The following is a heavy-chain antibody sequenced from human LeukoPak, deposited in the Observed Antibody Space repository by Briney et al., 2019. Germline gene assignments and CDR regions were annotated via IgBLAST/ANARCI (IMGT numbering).Heavy chain of an antibody. D-gene: IGHD2-2*01. V-gene: IGHV3-23*01. J-gene: IGHJ4*02. Sequence: GGSLRLSCAASGFTFSSYAMSWVRQAPGKGLEWVSAISGSGGSTYYADSVKGRFTIPRDNSKNTLYLQMNSLRAEDTAVYYCAKALYCSSTSCHGLFDYWGQGTLVTVSS. CDR1: GFTFSSYA. CDR2: ISGSGGST. CDR3: AKALYCSSTSCHGLFDY.